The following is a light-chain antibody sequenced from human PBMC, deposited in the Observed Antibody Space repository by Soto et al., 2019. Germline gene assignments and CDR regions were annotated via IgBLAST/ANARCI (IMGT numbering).Light chain of an antibody. CDR2: DVS. J-gene: IGLJ1*01. Sequence: QSALTQPASVSGSPGQSITISCTGTSGNVGGYNYVSWYQQHPGKAPKLMIYDVSNRPSGVSNRFSGSKSGNTASLTISGLQAEDEADYYCSSYTSSSTLYVFGTGTKVTAL. V-gene: IGLV2-14*01. CDR3: SSYTSSSTLYV. CDR1: SGNVGGYNY.